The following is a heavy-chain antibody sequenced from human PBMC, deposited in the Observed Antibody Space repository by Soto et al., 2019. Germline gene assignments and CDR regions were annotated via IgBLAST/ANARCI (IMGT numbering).Heavy chain of an antibody. J-gene: IGHJ4*02. CDR2: LTGSSSNI. V-gene: IGHV3-23*01. D-gene: IGHD3-10*01. CDR1: GFSFRNYA. CDR3: ANGRATYGLLTHDY. Sequence: GGSLRLSCAASGFSFRNYAMSWVRQAPGKGLEWISTLTGSSSNIYYADSVKGRLAISRDNSRNTLYLQMNSLTAEDTAVYYCANGRATYGLLTHDYWGQGTLVTVSS.